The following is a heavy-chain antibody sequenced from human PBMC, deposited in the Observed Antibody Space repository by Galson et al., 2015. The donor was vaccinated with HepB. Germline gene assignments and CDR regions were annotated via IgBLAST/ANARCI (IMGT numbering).Heavy chain of an antibody. CDR3: ARDDYAHAFDF. Sequence: SLRLSCAASGFTFSRYDMYWVCQAPGKGLEWVAVISYDGSNKYYADSVKGRFTISRDNSKNTLYLQMNSLRAEDTAVHYCARDDYAHAFDFWGQGTMVTVSS. D-gene: IGHD3-16*01. J-gene: IGHJ3*01. V-gene: IGHV3-30*04. CDR1: GFTFSRYD. CDR2: ISYDGSNK.